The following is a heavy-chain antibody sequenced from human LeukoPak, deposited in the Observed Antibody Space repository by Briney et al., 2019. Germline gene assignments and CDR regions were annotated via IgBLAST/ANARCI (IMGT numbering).Heavy chain of an antibody. J-gene: IGHJ4*02. CDR3: TTTLFKGLIDY. V-gene: IGHV3-15*01. CDR2: IKSKTDGGTT. Sequence: GGSLRLSCAASGFTSSNAWMSWVRQAPGKGLEWVGRIKSKTDGGTTDYAAPVKGRFTISRDDSKNTLYLQMNSLKTEDTAVYYCTTTLFKGLIDYWGQGTLVTVSS. CDR1: GFTSSNAW.